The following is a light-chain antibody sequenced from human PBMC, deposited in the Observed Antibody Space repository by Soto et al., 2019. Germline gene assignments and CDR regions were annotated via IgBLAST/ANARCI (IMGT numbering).Light chain of an antibody. CDR1: QSVSIH. J-gene: IGKJ1*01. Sequence: VMTQEPGTLAVSMGRVATLSCRASQSVSIHLAWYQQKPGHAPRLLIYDTSTRATGIPARFSGIGSGTEFTLTMSSLQSEEFGIYNCQKYNQAPWTYGPGTKVDNK. V-gene: IGKV3-15*01. CDR3: QKYNQAPWT. CDR2: DTS.